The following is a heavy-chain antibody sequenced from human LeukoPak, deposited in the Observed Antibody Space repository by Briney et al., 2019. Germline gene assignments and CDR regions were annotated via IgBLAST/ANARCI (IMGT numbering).Heavy chain of an antibody. Sequence: GGSLRLSCAASGFTFSSYAMSWVRQAPGKGLEWVSAISGSGGSTYYADSVKGRFTISRDNSKNTLYLQINSLRAEDTAVYYCAKVIRFLEWLSGRFGYWGQGTLVTVSS. CDR2: ISGSGGST. CDR3: AKVIRFLEWLSGRFGY. D-gene: IGHD3-3*01. V-gene: IGHV3-23*01. J-gene: IGHJ4*02. CDR1: GFTFSSYA.